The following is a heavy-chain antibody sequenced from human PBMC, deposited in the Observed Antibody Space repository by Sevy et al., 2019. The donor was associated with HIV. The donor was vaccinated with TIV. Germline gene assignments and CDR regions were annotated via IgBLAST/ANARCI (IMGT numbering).Heavy chain of an antibody. D-gene: IGHD2-8*01. CDR2: LSFGCGEI. J-gene: IGHJ4*02. V-gene: IGHV3-21*04. CDR1: GFTFSSHS. Sequence: GGSLRLSCAASGFTFSSHSMNWVRQAPGKGLEWVSTLSFGCGEINYADSVKGRFTISRDNSKSSVYLQMNNLRPEDTAVYYCAREGCTKPHDYWGQGTLVTVSS. CDR3: AREGCTKPHDY.